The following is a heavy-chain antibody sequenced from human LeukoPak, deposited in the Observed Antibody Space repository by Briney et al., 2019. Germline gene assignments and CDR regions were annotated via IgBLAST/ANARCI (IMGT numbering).Heavy chain of an antibody. CDR1: GYTFTSYD. CDR2: MNPNSGNT. V-gene: IGHV1-8*01. CDR3: ARRREKDYGDYGMDV. D-gene: IGHD4-17*01. Sequence: ASVKASCKASGYTFTSYDINWVRQATGQGLEWMGWMNPNSGNTGYAQKFQGRVTMTRNTSISTAYMELSSLRSEDTAMYYCARRREKDYGDYGMDVWGQGTTVTVSS. J-gene: IGHJ6*02.